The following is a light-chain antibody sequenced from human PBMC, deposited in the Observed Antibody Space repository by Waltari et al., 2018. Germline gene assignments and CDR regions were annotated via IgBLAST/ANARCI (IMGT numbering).Light chain of an antibody. V-gene: IGLV2-8*01. J-gene: IGLJ2*01. Sequence: QSALTQPPSASGSPGQSVTISCTGTSSDVGGYDYVSWYQQHPGKAPKLMIYEINKRPSGVPKRFSGSRSGNTASLTVSGLRPEDEADYYCSSYAGSNRVIFGGGTKLTVL. CDR1: SSDVGGYDY. CDR3: SSYAGSNRVI. CDR2: EIN.